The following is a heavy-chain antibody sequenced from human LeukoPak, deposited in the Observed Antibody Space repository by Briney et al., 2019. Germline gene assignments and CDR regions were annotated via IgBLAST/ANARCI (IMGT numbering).Heavy chain of an antibody. J-gene: IGHJ4*02. CDR2: MYSGGST. CDR1: GFTVSSNY. D-gene: IGHD3-22*01. CDR3: ARDSDYYDSRGSLGAY. V-gene: IGHV3-53*01. Sequence: AGGSLRLSCAASGFTVSSNYMSWVRQAPGKGLEWVSVMYSGGSTYYADSVKGRFTISRDNSKNTLYLQMNSLRAEDTAVYYCARDSDYYDSRGSLGAYWGQGTLVTVSS.